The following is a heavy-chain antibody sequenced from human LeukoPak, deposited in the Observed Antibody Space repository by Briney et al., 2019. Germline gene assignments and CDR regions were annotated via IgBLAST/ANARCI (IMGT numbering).Heavy chain of an antibody. CDR2: ISSSGSTI. CDR1: GFTFSHYY. D-gene: IGHD2-2*01. Sequence: PGGSLRLSCAASGFTFSHYYMSWIRQAPGKGLEWVSYISSSGSTIYYADSVKGRFTISRDNAKNSLYLQMNSLRAEDTAVYYCARDLHQDTGPAADIGAFDIWGQGTMVTVSS. CDR3: ARDLHQDTGPAADIGAFDI. V-gene: IGHV3-11*01. J-gene: IGHJ3*02.